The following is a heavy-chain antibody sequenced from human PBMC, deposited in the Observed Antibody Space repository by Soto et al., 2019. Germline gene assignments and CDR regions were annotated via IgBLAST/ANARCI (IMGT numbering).Heavy chain of an antibody. D-gene: IGHD1-26*01. CDR1: GFTFSNYV. Sequence: GGSLRLSCAASGFTFSNYVMSWVRQAPGKGLEWVSSISNSGGGTYYADSVRGRFTISRDNSKNTLYLQMNGLRAEDTAVYYCAKEDVGGYYYSGLWGRGTLVTVSS. V-gene: IGHV3-23*01. CDR2: ISNSGGGT. CDR3: AKEDVGGYYYSGL. J-gene: IGHJ4*02.